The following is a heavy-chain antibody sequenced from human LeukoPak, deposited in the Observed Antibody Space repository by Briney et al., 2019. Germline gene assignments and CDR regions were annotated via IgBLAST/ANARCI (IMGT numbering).Heavy chain of an antibody. CDR2: ISYDGSNK. Sequence: PGGSLRLSCAASGFTFSSYAMHWVRQAPGKGLEWVAVISYDGSNKYYADSVKGRFTISRDKSKNTLYLQMNSLRAEDTAVYYCARDGSIAGIAAVFDYWGQGTLVTVSS. V-gene: IGHV3-30-3*01. D-gene: IGHD6-13*01. J-gene: IGHJ4*02. CDR1: GFTFSSYA. CDR3: ARDGSIAGIAAVFDY.